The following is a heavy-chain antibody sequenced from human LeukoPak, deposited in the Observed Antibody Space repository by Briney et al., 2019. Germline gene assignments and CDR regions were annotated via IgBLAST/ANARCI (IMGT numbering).Heavy chain of an antibody. V-gene: IGHV3-23*01. D-gene: IGHD3-3*01. CDR2: ISGSGGST. Sequence: GGSLRLSCAASGFTFSSYAMSWVRQAPGKGLEWVSAISGSGGSTYYADSVKGRFTTSRDNSKNTLYLQMNSLRAEDTAVYYCAKSAYYDFWSGYRHYFDYWGQGTLATVSS. CDR3: AKSAYYDFWSGYRHYFDY. J-gene: IGHJ4*02. CDR1: GFTFSSYA.